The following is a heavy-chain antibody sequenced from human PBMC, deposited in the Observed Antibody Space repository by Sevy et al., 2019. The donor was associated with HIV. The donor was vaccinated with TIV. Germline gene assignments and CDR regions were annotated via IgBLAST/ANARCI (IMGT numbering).Heavy chain of an antibody. Sequence: GESLKISCQGSGYTFTSSWVDWVRQLPGKGLEWMGTIYPGDSDTRYSPSFQGQVTISVDKSTNTAFLQWASLRTSDTAMYYCARRTRDCDGDTRYGTYFDIWGQGTLVTVSS. D-gene: IGHD2-21*01. CDR2: IYPGDSDT. CDR3: ARRTRDCDGDTRYGTYFDI. CDR1: GYTFTSSW. V-gene: IGHV5-51*01. J-gene: IGHJ4*02.